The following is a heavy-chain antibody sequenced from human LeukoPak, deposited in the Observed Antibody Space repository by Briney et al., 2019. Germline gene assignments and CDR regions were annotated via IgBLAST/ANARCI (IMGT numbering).Heavy chain of an antibody. Sequence: PGGSPRLSCAASGFMFSRYGMNWVRQAPGKGLEWVSYISSRGGTTYYADSVKGRFTISRDNSENTLYLQMNSLRAEDTAVYYCANSVVRYSSSWPHRYYYYMDVWGKGTTVTVSS. J-gene: IGHJ6*03. D-gene: IGHD6-13*01. CDR1: GFMFSRYG. V-gene: IGHV3-48*01. CDR3: ANSVVRYSSSWPHRYYYYMDV. CDR2: ISSRGGTT.